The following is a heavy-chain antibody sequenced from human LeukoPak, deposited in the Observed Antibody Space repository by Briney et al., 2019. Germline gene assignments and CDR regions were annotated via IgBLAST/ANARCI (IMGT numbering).Heavy chain of an antibody. CDR3: ARFVRGHFDY. Sequence: GASVKVSCKAPGGTFSSYAISWVRQAPGQGLEWMGGIIPIFGTVNYAQKFQGRVTITADESTSTAYMELSSLRSEDTAVYYCARFVRGHFDYWGQGTLVTVSS. V-gene: IGHV1-69*13. CDR1: GGTFSSYA. D-gene: IGHD3-10*01. CDR2: IIPIFGTV. J-gene: IGHJ4*02.